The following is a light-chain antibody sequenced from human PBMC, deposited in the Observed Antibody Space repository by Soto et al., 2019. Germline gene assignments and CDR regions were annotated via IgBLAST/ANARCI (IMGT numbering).Light chain of an antibody. CDR3: QEYDTLPLT. Sequence: DIQMTQSPSSLSASVRDRVTITCQASQDISNYLNWYQQKEGNAPKLLIYDASNLETGVPSRFSGSGSGTDFSLTISSLQPEDIGTYYCQEYDTLPLTFGPGTKVDIK. CDR2: DAS. J-gene: IGKJ3*01. V-gene: IGKV1-33*01. CDR1: QDISNY.